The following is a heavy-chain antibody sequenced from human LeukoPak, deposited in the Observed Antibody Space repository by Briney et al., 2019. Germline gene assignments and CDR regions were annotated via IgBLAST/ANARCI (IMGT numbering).Heavy chain of an antibody. J-gene: IGHJ6*03. Sequence: PGGSLRLSCAASGFTFSTYNMNWVRHAPGKGLEWISSITSSSSYIYYADSVKGRFTISRDNAKNSLYLQMSSLSPDDTAAYFCARDPYSGNYGNCYYYYMDVWGKGTTVTISS. V-gene: IGHV3-21*06. CDR2: ITSSSSYI. D-gene: IGHD1-26*01. CDR3: ARDPYSGNYGNCYYYYMDV. CDR1: GFTFSTYN.